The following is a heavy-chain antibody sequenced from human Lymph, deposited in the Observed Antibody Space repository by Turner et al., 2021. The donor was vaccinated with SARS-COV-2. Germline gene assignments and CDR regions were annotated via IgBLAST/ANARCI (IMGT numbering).Heavy chain of an antibody. CDR3: ARYVSGGDFYYGLDV. CDR1: GFTFSTYA. V-gene: IGHV3-30*04. D-gene: IGHD3-10*01. CDR2: ISDDGTNK. Sequence: QVQLLESGGGVGQPVRSLRLSCAASGFTFSTYAIPCVRHAAGRGREWVAVISDDGTNKYYADSGTCRFTISRDNSKNTLYMQMNSLRAEDTAVYYCARYVSGGDFYYGLDVWGQGTTVTVSS. J-gene: IGHJ6*02.